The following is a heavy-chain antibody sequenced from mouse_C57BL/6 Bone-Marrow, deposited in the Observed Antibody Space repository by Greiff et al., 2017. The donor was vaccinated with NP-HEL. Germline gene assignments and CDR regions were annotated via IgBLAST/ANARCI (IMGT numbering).Heavy chain of an antibody. J-gene: IGHJ2*01. V-gene: IGHV14-4*01. Sequence: EVKVEESGAELVRPGASVKLSCTASGFNIKDDYMHWVKQRPEQGLEWIGWIDPENSDTEYASKFQGKATITADTSSNTAYLQLSSLTSEDTAVYYCTPAYYFDYWGQGTTLTVSS. CDR2: IDPENSDT. CDR3: TPAYYFDY. CDR1: GFNIKDDY.